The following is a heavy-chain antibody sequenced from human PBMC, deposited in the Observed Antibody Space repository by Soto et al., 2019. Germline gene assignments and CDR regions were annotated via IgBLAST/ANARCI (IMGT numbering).Heavy chain of an antibody. CDR2: IIPILGIA. V-gene: IGHV1-69*02. Sequence: QVQLVQSGAEAKKPGSSVKVSCKASGGTFSSYTISWVRQAPGQGLEWMGRIIPILGIANYAQKFQGRVTITADKSTSTAYMELSSLRSEDTAVYYCALMVRGAKGSNYWGQGTLVTVSS. J-gene: IGHJ4*02. CDR1: GGTFSSYT. CDR3: ALMVRGAKGSNY. D-gene: IGHD3-10*01.